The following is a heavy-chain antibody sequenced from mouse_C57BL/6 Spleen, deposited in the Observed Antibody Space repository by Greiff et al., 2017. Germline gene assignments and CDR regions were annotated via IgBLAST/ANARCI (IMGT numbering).Heavy chain of an antibody. V-gene: IGHV3-6*01. CDR1: GYSITSGYY. Sequence: EVKVEESGPGLVKPSQSLSLTCSVTGYSITSGYYWNWIRQFPGNKLEWMGYISYDGSNNYNPALKNRISITRDTSKNQFFLKLNSVTTEDTATYYCASYYGSSYGGYFDVWGTGTTVTVSS. J-gene: IGHJ1*03. CDR3: ASYYGSSYGGYFDV. D-gene: IGHD1-1*01. CDR2: ISYDGSN.